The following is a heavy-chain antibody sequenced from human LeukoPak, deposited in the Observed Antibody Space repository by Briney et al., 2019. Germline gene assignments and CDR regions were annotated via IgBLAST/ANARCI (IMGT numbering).Heavy chain of an antibody. J-gene: IGHJ5*02. D-gene: IGHD3-22*01. CDR1: GGSISNSY. CDR3: ATTINYYDSSGHYYNWFDP. CDR2: IYYSGST. V-gene: IGHV4-59*01. Sequence: SQTLSLTCTVSGGSISNSYWCWIRQPPGKGLEWIGYIYYSGSTNYNPSLKSRVTISVDTSKNQFSLRLTSVTAADTAVYYCATTINYYDSSGHYYNWFDPWGQGTLVTVSS.